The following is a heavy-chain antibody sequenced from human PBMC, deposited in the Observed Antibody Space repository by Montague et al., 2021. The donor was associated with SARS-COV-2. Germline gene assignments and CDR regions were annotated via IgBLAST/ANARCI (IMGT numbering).Heavy chain of an antibody. J-gene: IGHJ6*02. CDR3: ARGRTGTTFYYYYYYGMDV. D-gene: IGHD1-7*01. V-gene: IGHV4-59*12. Sequence: TLSLTCTVSGGSISSYYWSWIRQPPGKGLEWIGYIYYSGSTNYNPSLKSRVTISVDTSKNQFSLKLSSVTAADTAVYYCARGRTGTTFYYYYYYGMDVWGQGTTVTVSS. CDR2: IYYSGST. CDR1: GGSISSYY.